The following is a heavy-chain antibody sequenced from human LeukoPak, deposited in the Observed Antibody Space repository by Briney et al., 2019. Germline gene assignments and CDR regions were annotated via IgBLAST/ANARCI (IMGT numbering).Heavy chain of an antibody. D-gene: IGHD6-13*01. CDR2: ISGSGGPT. J-gene: IGHJ6*02. V-gene: IGHV3-23*01. CDR3: AKAASSSWPSYYYGMDV. CDR1: GFSFNSFA. Sequence: GSLRLSCAASGFSFNSFAMMWVRQAPGKGLEWVSGISGSGGPTYYADAVKGRFTISKDNSKNTVYLQMSSLRVDDTAVYYCAKAASSSWPSYYYGMDVWGQGTTVTVSS.